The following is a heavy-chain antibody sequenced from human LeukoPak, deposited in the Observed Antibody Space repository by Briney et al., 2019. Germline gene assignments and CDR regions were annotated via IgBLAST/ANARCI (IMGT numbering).Heavy chain of an antibody. V-gene: IGHV3-21*01. J-gene: IGHJ3*02. CDR2: ISSSSSYI. Sequence: PGGSLRLSCAASGFTFSSYSMNWVRQAPGKGLEWVSSISSSSSYIYYADSVKGRFTISRDNAKNSLYLQMNSLRAEDTAVYYCASVGFGVGRAFDIWGQGTMVTVSS. CDR3: ASVGFGVGRAFDI. D-gene: IGHD3-10*01. CDR1: GFTFSSYS.